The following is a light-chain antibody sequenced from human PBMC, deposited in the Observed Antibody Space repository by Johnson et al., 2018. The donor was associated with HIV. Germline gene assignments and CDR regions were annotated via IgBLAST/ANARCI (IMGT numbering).Light chain of an antibody. CDR2: ENN. Sequence: QSVLTQPPSVSAAPGQKVTISCSGSSSNIGNNYVSWYQQLPGTAPKLLIYENNKRPSGIPDRFSGSKSGTSATLGITGLQTGDEADYDCGTWDSSLSALVFGTVTNVTVL. CDR3: GTWDSSLSALV. CDR1: SSNIGNNY. V-gene: IGLV1-51*02. J-gene: IGLJ1*01.